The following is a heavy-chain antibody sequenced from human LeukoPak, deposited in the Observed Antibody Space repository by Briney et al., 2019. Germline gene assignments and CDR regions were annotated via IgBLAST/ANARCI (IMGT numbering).Heavy chain of an antibody. V-gene: IGHV1-69*05. D-gene: IGHD3-10*01. Sequence: ASVKVSCKSSGGTFSSYAISWVRQAPGQGLEWMGGIIPIFGTANYAQKSQGRVTITTDESTSTAYLELSSLRSEDTAVYYCARHYYGSGRLGYWFDPWGQGTLVTVSS. J-gene: IGHJ5*02. CDR2: IIPIFGTA. CDR3: ARHYYGSGRLGYWFDP. CDR1: GGTFSSYA.